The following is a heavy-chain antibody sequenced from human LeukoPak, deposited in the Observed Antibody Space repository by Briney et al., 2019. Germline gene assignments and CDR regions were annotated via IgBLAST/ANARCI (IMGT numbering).Heavy chain of an antibody. Sequence: SETQSLTCTVPGGSISSYYWSWIRQPPGKGLEWIGYIYYSGSTNYNPSLKSRVTISVDTSKNQFSLKLSSVTAADTAVYYCARARKSPYFDYWGQGTLVTVSS. J-gene: IGHJ4*02. CDR3: ARARKSPYFDY. CDR2: IYYSGST. V-gene: IGHV4-59*01. CDR1: GGSISSYY.